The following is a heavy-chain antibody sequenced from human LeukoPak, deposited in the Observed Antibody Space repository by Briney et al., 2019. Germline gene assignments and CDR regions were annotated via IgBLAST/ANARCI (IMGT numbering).Heavy chain of an antibody. V-gene: IGHV4-59*01. CDR1: GGSISSYY. CDR3: ARMGDLTTVTTYFDY. Sequence: SETLSLTCTVSGGSISSYYWSWIRQPPGKGLEWIGYIYYSGRTNYNPSLKSRVTISVDTSKNQFSLKLSSVTAADTAVYYCARMGDLTTVTTYFDYWGQGTLVTVSS. D-gene: IGHD4-17*01. CDR2: IYYSGRT. J-gene: IGHJ4*02.